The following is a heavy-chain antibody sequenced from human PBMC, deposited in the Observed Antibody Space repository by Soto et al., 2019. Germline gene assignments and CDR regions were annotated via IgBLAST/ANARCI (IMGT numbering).Heavy chain of an antibody. J-gene: IGHJ5*02. V-gene: IGHV1-69*02. Sequence: GASVKVSCKASGGTFSSYTISWVRQAPGQGLEWMGRIIPILGIANYAQKFQGRVTITADKSTSTAYMELSSLRSEDTAVYYCARVLTMVRGVSWFDPWGQGTLVTVSS. CDR1: GGTFSSYT. CDR2: IIPILGIA. CDR3: ARVLTMVRGVSWFDP. D-gene: IGHD3-10*01.